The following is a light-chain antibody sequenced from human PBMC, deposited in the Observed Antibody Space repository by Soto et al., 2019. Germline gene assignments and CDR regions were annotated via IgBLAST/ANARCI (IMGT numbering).Light chain of an antibody. Sequence: EVGLTQSPATLSLSPGERVTLSCRASQSVNNYLAWYQQKPGQAPRLLIYDAHNSATDIPATFSGSGSRTDFTVTISTLEPEDFAVYYCHHRSSWSMTFGLETKLEIK. CDR3: HHRSSWSMT. J-gene: IGKJ2*01. CDR2: DAH. CDR1: QSVNNY. V-gene: IGKV3-11*01.